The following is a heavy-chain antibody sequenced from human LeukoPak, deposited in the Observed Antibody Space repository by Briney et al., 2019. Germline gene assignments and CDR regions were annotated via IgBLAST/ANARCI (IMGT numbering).Heavy chain of an antibody. J-gene: IGHJ4*02. D-gene: IGHD2-2*01. V-gene: IGHV3-33*01. CDR2: IWYDGSNK. Sequence: GGSLRLSCAASGFTFSTCGMHWVRQAPGKGLEWVAVIWYDGSNKYYADSVKGRFTISRDNSKNTLYLQMNSLRAEDTAVYYCARGHFLRYCSSTSCHYYFDYWGQGTLVTVSS. CDR1: GFTFSTCG. CDR3: ARGHFLRYCSSTSCHYYFDY.